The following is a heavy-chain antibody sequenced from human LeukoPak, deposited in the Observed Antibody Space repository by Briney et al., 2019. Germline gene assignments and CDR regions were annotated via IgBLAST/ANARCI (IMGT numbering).Heavy chain of an antibody. V-gene: IGHV3-53*05. CDR3: VKRTPWNYFDY. J-gene: IGHJ4*02. CDR1: GFTVSSNY. CDR2: IYSGGST. Sequence: PGGSLRLSCAASGFTVSSNYMSWVRQAPGKGLEWVSVIYSGGSTYYADSVKGRFTISRDNSKNTLYLQMSSLRAEDTAVYYCVKRTPWNYFDYWGQGTLVTVSS.